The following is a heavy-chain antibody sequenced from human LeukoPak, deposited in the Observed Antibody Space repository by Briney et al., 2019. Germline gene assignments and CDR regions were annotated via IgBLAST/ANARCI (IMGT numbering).Heavy chain of an antibody. Sequence: GRSLRLSCAASGFTFSDYYMSWIRQAPGKGLEWVSYISSSGSTIYYADSVKGRFTISRDNAKNSLYLQMNSLRAEDTAVYYCAKDRGYCSGGSCKTNWFDPWGQGTLVTVSS. CDR3: AKDRGYCSGGSCKTNWFDP. D-gene: IGHD2-15*01. V-gene: IGHV3-11*01. J-gene: IGHJ5*02. CDR2: ISSSGSTI. CDR1: GFTFSDYY.